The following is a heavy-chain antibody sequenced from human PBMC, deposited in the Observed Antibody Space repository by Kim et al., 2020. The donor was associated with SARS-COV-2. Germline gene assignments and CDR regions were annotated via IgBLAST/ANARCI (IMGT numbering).Heavy chain of an antibody. Sequence: GGSLRLSCAASGFTFSSYAMSWVRQAPGKGLEWVSVIYSGGSSTYYADSVKGRFTISRDNSKNTLYLQMNSLRAEDTAVYYCAKAEAARGYCSSTSCYRGDYFDYWGQGTLVTVSS. CDR3: AKAEAARGYCSSTSCYRGDYFDY. CDR2: IYSGGSST. D-gene: IGHD2-2*02. J-gene: IGHJ4*02. CDR1: GFTFSSYA. V-gene: IGHV3-23*03.